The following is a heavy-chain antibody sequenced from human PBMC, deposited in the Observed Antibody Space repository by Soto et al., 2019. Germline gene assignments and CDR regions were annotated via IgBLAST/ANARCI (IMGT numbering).Heavy chain of an antibody. Sequence: QVQLQQWGAGLLKPSETLSLTCAVYGGSFSGYYWSWIRQPPGKGLEWIGEINHSGSTNYNPSLKGQVTIAVDTSKNQFSLKLSSVTAADTAVYYCARGLAMVRGVIMSYYYYYMDVWGKGTTVTVSS. CDR1: GGSFSGYY. J-gene: IGHJ6*03. CDR2: INHSGST. D-gene: IGHD3-10*01. CDR3: ARGLAMVRGVIMSYYYYYMDV. V-gene: IGHV4-34*01.